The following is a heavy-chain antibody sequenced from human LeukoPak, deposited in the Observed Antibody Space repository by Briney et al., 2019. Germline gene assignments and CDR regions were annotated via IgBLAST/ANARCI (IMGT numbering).Heavy chain of an antibody. V-gene: IGHV3-53*01. CDR1: GFTVSTNY. Sequence: PGGSLRLSCAASGFTVSTNYLSWVRQAPGKGLEWVSVIYAGGAAYYADYVKGRFTISRDTSNNTLILQMHSLGVEDTAVYYCPRSTSYHFDSWGQGTLVTVSS. D-gene: IGHD2-2*01. CDR2: IYAGGAA. J-gene: IGHJ4*02. CDR3: PRSTSYHFDS.